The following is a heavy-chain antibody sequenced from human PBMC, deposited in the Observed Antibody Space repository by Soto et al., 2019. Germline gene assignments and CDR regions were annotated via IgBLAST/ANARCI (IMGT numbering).Heavy chain of an antibody. CDR2: ISYDGSNK. CDR1: GFTFSSYA. V-gene: IGHV3-30-3*01. Sequence: QVQLVESGGGVVQPGRSLRLSCAASGFTFSSYAMHWVRQAPGKGLEWVAVISYDGSNKYYADSVKGRFTISRDNSKNTLYLQMNSLRAEDTAVYYCARDHYGMDVWGQGTTVTVS. CDR3: ARDHYGMDV. J-gene: IGHJ6*02.